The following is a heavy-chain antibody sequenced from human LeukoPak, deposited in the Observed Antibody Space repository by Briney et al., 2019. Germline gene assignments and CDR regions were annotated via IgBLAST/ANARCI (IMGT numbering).Heavy chain of an antibody. D-gene: IGHD3-22*01. Sequence: PGGSLTLSCEDSGFTFRSYEMNWVRQAPGKGLEWIAYLSSSGSAFSYADSVKGRFTISRDNAKNSLYLQMNSLRAEDTAFYYCAKGSMIAHYYFDFWGQGILVTVSS. CDR3: AKGSMIAHYYFDF. CDR1: GFTFRSYE. J-gene: IGHJ4*02. V-gene: IGHV3-48*03. CDR2: LSSSGSAF.